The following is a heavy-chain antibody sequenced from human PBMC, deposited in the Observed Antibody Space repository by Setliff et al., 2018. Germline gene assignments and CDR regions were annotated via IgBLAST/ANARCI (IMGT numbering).Heavy chain of an antibody. CDR3: ARDLGDYGSGSYSIPHYYYYYGMDV. CDR1: GGSISSSSYY. D-gene: IGHD3-10*01. J-gene: IGHJ6*02. V-gene: IGHV4-39*07. CDR2: IYYSGST. Sequence: PSETLSLTCTVSGGSISSSSYYWGWIRQPPGKGLEWIGSIYYSGSTYYNPSLKSRVTISVATSKNQFSLNLSSVTAAATAVYYCARDLGDYGSGSYSIPHYYYYYGMDVWGQGTTVTVSS.